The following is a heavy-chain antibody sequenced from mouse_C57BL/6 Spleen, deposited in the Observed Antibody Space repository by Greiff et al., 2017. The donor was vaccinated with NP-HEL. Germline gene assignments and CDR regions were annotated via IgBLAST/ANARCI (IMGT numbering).Heavy chain of an antibody. CDR3: ARQGGSSFRGFAY. CDR1: GYTFTSYW. Sequence: QVQLQQPGAELVRPGTSVKLSCKASGYTFTSYWMHWVKQRPGQGLEWIGVIDPSDSYTNYNQKFKGKATLTVDTSSSTAYMQLSSLTSEDSAVYYCARQGGSSFRGFAYWGQGTLVTVSA. D-gene: IGHD1-1*01. V-gene: IGHV1-59*01. J-gene: IGHJ3*01. CDR2: IDPSDSYT.